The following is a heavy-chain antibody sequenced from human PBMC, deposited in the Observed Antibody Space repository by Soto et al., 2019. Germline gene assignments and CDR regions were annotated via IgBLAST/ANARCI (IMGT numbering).Heavy chain of an antibody. D-gene: IGHD2-2*01. V-gene: IGHV1-8*01. CDR1: GYTFTSYD. Sequence: GASVKVSCKASGYTFTSYDINWVRQATGQGLEWMGWMNPNSGNTGYAQKFQGRVTMTRNTSISTAYMELSSLRSEDTAVYYCARGRGYCSSTSCYAFDYWGQGTLVTVSS. J-gene: IGHJ4*02. CDR3: ARGRGYCSSTSCYAFDY. CDR2: MNPNSGNT.